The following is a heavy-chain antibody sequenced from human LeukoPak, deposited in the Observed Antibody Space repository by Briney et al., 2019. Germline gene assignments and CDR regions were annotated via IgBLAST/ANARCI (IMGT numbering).Heavy chain of an antibody. CDR2: MNPNSGNT. D-gene: IGHD6-13*01. Sequence: GAPVKVSCKASGYTFTSYDINWVRQATGQGLEWMGWMNPNSGNTGYAQKFQGRVTMTRNTSISTAYMELSSLRSEDTAVYYCARGLGSSSWYLPYYYYYGMDVWGQGTTVTVSS. V-gene: IGHV1-8*01. CDR3: ARGLGSSSWYLPYYYYYGMDV. J-gene: IGHJ6*02. CDR1: GYTFTSYD.